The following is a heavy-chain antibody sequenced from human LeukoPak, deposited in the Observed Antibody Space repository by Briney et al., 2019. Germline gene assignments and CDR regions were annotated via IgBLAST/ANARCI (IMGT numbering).Heavy chain of an antibody. CDR2: INPNSGGT. V-gene: IGHV1-2*02. D-gene: IGHD1-26*01. Sequence: GASVKVSCKASGYTFTGYYMHWVRQAPGQGLEWMGWINPNSGGTNYAQKFQGRVTMTRDTSISTAYMELSRLRSDDTAVYYCARQRGPPRRIRGAAFFDLWGRGTLVTVSS. J-gene: IGHJ2*01. CDR3: ARQRGPPRRIRGAAFFDL. CDR1: GYTFTGYY.